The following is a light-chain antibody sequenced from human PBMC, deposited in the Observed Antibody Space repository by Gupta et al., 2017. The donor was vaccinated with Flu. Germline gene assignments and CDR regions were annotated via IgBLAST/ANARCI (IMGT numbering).Light chain of an antibody. CDR1: QNVYKN. Sequence: EIVMTQSPAPLSVSPGERATLSCRASQNVYKNLDWYQQKPGQAPRLLIYGAWNRATGIPARFSGSGCGTDFTLTISRRQLEDFAVYYCQQYKIWPPYTFGQGTKVEI. CDR2: GAW. V-gene: IGKV3-15*01. CDR3: QQYKIWPPYT. J-gene: IGKJ2*01.